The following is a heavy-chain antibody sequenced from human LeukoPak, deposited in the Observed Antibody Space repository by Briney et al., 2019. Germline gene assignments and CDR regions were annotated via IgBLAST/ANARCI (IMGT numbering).Heavy chain of an antibody. Sequence: AGGSLRLPCAASGFTFSSAWLGWVRQAPGKGLEWVGRIKSKTDGGTTDYAAPVKGRFTISRDDSKNTLYLQMNSLKTEDTAVYYCTPEWELHPSDYWGQGTLVTVSS. V-gene: IGHV3-15*01. CDR3: TPEWELHPSDY. CDR1: GFTFSSAW. CDR2: IKSKTDGGTT. D-gene: IGHD1-26*01. J-gene: IGHJ4*02.